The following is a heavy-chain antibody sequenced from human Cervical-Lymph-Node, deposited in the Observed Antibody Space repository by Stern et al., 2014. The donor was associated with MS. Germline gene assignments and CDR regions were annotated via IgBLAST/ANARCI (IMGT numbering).Heavy chain of an antibody. CDR1: GDSFIIYY. CDR3: ARHVQGFDY. J-gene: IGHJ4*02. CDR2: IYPYDSDT. V-gene: IGHV5-51*01. Sequence: EGQLVQSGAEVKKPGESLKISCKLSGDSFIIYYIACVRQMPGKGLEWMGVIYPYDSDTTSSPSFQGQVTISADKSITTAYLQWSSLRASDTAMYYCARHVQGFDYWGQGTLVTVSS.